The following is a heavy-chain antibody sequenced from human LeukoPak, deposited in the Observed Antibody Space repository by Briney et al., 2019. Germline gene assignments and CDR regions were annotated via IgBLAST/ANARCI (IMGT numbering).Heavy chain of an antibody. J-gene: IGHJ4*02. Sequence: GGSLRLSCAASGLTFSRYAMSWVRQAPGKGLEWVSAISGSGGSTYYADSVKGRFTISRDNSKNTLYLQMNSLRAEDTAVYYCAKEEHFWSGYSYWGQGTLVTVSS. CDR2: ISGSGGST. V-gene: IGHV3-23*01. CDR1: GLTFSRYA. CDR3: AKEEHFWSGYSY. D-gene: IGHD3-3*02.